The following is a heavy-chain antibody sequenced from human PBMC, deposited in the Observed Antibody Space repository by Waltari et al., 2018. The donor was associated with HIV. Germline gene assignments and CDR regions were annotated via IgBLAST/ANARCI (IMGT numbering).Heavy chain of an antibody. D-gene: IGHD3-10*01. CDR3: ARSTSGAFDI. J-gene: IGHJ3*02. Sequence: HVTLRESGPALVNPTQTLKPTCTFSGFSLSTSAMRVSWIRLPPGKALEWLALINWDDDKYYSTSLKTRLTISKDTSKNQVVLTMTNMDPVDTATYYCARSTSGAFDIWGQGTMVTVSS. V-gene: IGHV2-70*01. CDR2: INWDDDK. CDR1: GFSLSTSAMR.